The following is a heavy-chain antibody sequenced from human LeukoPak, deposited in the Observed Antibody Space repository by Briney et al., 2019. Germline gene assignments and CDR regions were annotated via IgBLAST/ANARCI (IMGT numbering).Heavy chain of an antibody. Sequence: SETLSLTCAVSGGSISSGAYSWSWIRQPPGKGLEWIGYIYDSGSTYYSPSLKSRVTMSVDRPKNQFSLKLSSVTAADTAVYYCARAPLGGYFDYWGQGTQVTVSS. CDR1: GGSISSGAYS. J-gene: IGHJ4*02. V-gene: IGHV4-30-2*01. CDR2: IYDSGST. CDR3: ARAPLGGYFDY.